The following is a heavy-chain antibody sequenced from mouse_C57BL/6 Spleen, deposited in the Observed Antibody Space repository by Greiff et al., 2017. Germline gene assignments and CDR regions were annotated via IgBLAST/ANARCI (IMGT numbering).Heavy chain of an antibody. CDR3: SSHDCYYLDY. V-gene: IGHV14-2*01. Sequence: EVQLQQSGAELVKPGASVKLSCTASGFNIKDYYMHWVKQRTEQGLEWIGRIDPADGETKYAPKLQGKATITADTSSNTAYLQLSSLTSEYTAVYYCSSHDCYYLDYWGQGTTLTVSA. CDR2: IDPADGET. J-gene: IGHJ2*01. D-gene: IGHD2-3*01. CDR1: GFNIKDYY.